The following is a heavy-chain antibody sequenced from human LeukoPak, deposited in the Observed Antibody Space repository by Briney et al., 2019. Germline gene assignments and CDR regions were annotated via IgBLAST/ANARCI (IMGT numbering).Heavy chain of an antibody. D-gene: IGHD3-10*01. CDR1: GFTFSSYS. CDR2: IKQDGSEK. CDR3: AKGVETSTTGELPYYFDY. V-gene: IGHV3-7*01. J-gene: IGHJ4*02. Sequence: TGGSLRLSCAASGFTFSSYSMNWVRQAPGKGLEWVANIKQDGSEKYYVDSVKGRFTISRDNSKNTLYLQMTSLRTEDTAVYYCAKGVETSTTGELPYYFDYWGQGTLVTVSS.